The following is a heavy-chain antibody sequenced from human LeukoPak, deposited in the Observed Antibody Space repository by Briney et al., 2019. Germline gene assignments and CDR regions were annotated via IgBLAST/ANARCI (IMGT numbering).Heavy chain of an antibody. V-gene: IGHV3-7*01. CDR1: GFTFGSYW. CDR3: ARDRLQWLSSSTYYYYGMDV. CDR2: IKQDGSEK. J-gene: IGHJ6*02. Sequence: GGSLRLSCAASGFTFGSYWMSWVRQAPGKGLEWVANIKQDGSEKYYVDSVKGRFTISRDNAKNSLYLQMNSLRAEDTAVYYCARDRLQWLSSSTYYYYGMDVWGQGTTVTVSS. D-gene: IGHD6-19*01.